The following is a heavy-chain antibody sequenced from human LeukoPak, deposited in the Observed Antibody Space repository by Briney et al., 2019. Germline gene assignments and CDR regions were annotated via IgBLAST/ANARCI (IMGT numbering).Heavy chain of an antibody. V-gene: IGHV3-23*01. Sequence: GGSLRLSCAASGFTFSNYWLHWVREAPGKGLEWVSAISGSGGSTYYADSVKGRFTISRDNSKNMLYLQMNSLRAEDTAVYYCAKRESSSSRTASDYWGQGTLVTVSS. CDR3: AKRESSSSRTASDY. J-gene: IGHJ4*02. CDR2: ISGSGGST. D-gene: IGHD6-6*01. CDR1: GFTFSNYW.